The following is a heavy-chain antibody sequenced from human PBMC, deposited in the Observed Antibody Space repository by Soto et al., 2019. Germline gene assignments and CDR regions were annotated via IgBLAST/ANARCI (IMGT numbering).Heavy chain of an antibody. J-gene: IGHJ6*02. Sequence: VQLVQSGAEVKKPGSSVKVSCKASGGTFSSYAISWVRQAPGQGLEWMGGIIPIFGTADYAQKFQGRVTITADESTSTAYVELSSLRSEDTAVYYFAKTPENYYYGMDVWGQGTTVTVSS. CDR3: AKTPENYYYGMDV. CDR2: IIPIFGTA. V-gene: IGHV1-69*12. CDR1: GGTFSSYA.